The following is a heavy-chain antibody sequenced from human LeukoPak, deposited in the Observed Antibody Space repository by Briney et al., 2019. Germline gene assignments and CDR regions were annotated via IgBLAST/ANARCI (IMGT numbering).Heavy chain of an antibody. CDR3: AIATMIVVVTMVAFDY. CDR1: GFTFSSYA. V-gene: IGHV3-23*01. D-gene: IGHD3-22*01. CDR2: ISGSGGST. J-gene: IGHJ4*02. Sequence: GGSLRLSCAASGFTFSSYAMSWVRQAPGKGLQWVSAISGSGGSTYYADSVKGRFTISRDNSRNTLYLQMNSLRAEDTAVYYCAIATMIVVVTMVAFDYWGQGTLVTVSS.